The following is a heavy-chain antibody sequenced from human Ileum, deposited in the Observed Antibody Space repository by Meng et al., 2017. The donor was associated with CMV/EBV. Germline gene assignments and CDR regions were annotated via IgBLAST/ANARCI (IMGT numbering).Heavy chain of an antibody. D-gene: IGHD1-14*01. CDR3: VTADHHAIKY. V-gene: IGHV4-34*01. Sequence: QVPIQQWGAGLLKPSATLSLTCSLGRSSSPYTWSCIRQAPGKGLEWIGEINQYGSTNFNPSVKSRVTISRDTSKNQFSLRLNSVTAADAAVYYCVTADHHAIKYWGQGTLVTVSS. CDR2: INQYGST. CDR1: RSSSPYT. J-gene: IGHJ4*02.